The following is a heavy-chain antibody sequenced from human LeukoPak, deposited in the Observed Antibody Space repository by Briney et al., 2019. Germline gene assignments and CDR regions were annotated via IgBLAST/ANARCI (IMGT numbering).Heavy chain of an antibody. V-gene: IGHV4-30-4*01. CDR1: GGSISSGDYY. CDR3: ARGTVTTSVDY. D-gene: IGHD4-17*01. J-gene: IGHJ4*02. CDR2: IYYSGST. Sequence: SETLSLTCTVSGGSISSGDYYWSWIRQPPGKGLERIGYIYYSGSTYYNPSLKSRVTISVDTSKNQFSLKLSSVTAADTAVYYCARGTVTTSVDYWGQGTLVTVS.